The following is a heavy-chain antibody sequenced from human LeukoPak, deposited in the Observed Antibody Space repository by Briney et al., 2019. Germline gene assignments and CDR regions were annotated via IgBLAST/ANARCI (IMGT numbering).Heavy chain of an antibody. D-gene: IGHD6-13*01. CDR3: AKDIAAAGDGCFDY. CDR2: ISWNSGSI. J-gene: IGHJ4*02. Sequence: GGSLRLSCAASGFTFSSYAMHWVRQAPGKGLEWVSGISWNSGSIGYADSVKGRFTISRDNAKNSLYLQMNSLRAEDMALYYCAKDIAAAGDGCFDYWGQGTLVTVSS. V-gene: IGHV3-9*03. CDR1: GFTFSSYA.